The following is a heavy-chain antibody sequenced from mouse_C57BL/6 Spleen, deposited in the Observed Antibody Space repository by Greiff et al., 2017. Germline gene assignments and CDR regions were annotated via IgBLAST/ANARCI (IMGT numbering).Heavy chain of an antibody. CDR2: IYPGDGDT. D-gene: IGHD1-1*01. CDR1: GYAFSSSW. V-gene: IGHV1-82*01. CDR3: ATTVVPFDY. Sequence: VQLQQSGPELVKPGASVKISCKASGYAFSSSWMNWVKQRPGKGLEWIGRIYPGDGDTNYNGKFKGKATLTADKSSSTAYMQLSSLTSEDSAVCFCATTVVPFDYWGQGTTLTVSS. J-gene: IGHJ2*01.